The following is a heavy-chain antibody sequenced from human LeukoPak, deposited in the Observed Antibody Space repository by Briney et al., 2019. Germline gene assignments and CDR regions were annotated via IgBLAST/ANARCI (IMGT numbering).Heavy chain of an antibody. CDR1: GFTFNNYA. CDR3: AKIGLSLGYCSSTSCYTDY. D-gene: IGHD2-2*02. Sequence: SGGSLRLSCAASGFTFNNYAMHWVRQAPGKGLEWVAVISIDGTRQHYADSVKGRFTISRDNSENTLFVEMNSLSAEDTAVYYCAKIGLSLGYCSSTSCYTDYWGQGTLVTVSS. V-gene: IGHV3-30*04. CDR2: ISIDGTRQ. J-gene: IGHJ4*02.